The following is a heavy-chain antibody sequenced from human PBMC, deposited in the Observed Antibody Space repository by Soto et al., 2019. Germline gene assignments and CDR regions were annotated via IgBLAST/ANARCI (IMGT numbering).Heavy chain of an antibody. D-gene: IGHD3-3*01. Sequence: SETLSLTCAVYGGSFSGYYWSWIRQPPGKGLEWIGEINHSGSTNYDPSLKSRVTISVDTSKNQFSLKLSSVTAADTAVYYCARNGSYYDFWSGYYFGGGMDVWGQGTTVTVS. CDR3: ARNGSYYDFWSGYYFGGGMDV. J-gene: IGHJ6*02. V-gene: IGHV4-34*01. CDR1: GGSFSGYY. CDR2: INHSGST.